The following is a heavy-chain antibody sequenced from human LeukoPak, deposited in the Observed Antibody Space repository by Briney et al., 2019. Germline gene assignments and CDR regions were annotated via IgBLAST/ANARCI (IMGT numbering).Heavy chain of an antibody. D-gene: IGHD3-10*01. J-gene: IGHJ4*02. CDR3: ARDRYYYGSGSLYYFDY. CDR2: INHSGST. CDR1: GGSFSGYY. Sequence: SETLSLTCAVYGGSFSGYYWSWIRQPPGKGLEWIGEINHSGSTNYNPSLKSRVTISVDTSKNQFSLKLSSVTAADTAVYYCARDRYYYGSGSLYYFDYWGQGTLVTVSS. V-gene: IGHV4-34*01.